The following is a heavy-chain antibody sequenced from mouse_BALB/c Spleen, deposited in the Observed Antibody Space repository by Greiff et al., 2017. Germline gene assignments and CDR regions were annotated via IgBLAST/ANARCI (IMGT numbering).Heavy chain of an antibody. CDR2: INSNGGST. J-gene: IGHJ4*01. Sequence: VQLQQSGGGLVQPGGSLKLSCAASGFTFSSYGMSWVRQTPDKRLELVATINSNGGSTYYPDSVQGRFSITRDNAKNTLYLLMSSLKSEDTAMYYCAMSAVVAPYAMDYWGQGTSVTVSS. V-gene: IGHV5-6-3*01. CDR3: AMSAVVAPYAMDY. CDR1: GFTFSSYG. D-gene: IGHD1-1*01.